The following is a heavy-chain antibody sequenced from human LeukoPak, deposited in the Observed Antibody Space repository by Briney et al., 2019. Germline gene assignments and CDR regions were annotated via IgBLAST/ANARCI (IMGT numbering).Heavy chain of an antibody. V-gene: IGHV4-59*08. J-gene: IGHJ3*02. CDR3: ARGVYSRDAFDI. Sequence: SETLSLTCTVSGGSISNYWSWIRQPPGKGLEWIGYIYYSGSTNYNPSLKSRVTISVDTSKNQFSLKLSSVTAADTAVYYCARGVYSRDAFDIWGQGTMVTVSS. CDR1: GGSISNY. CDR2: IYYSGST. D-gene: IGHD6-13*01.